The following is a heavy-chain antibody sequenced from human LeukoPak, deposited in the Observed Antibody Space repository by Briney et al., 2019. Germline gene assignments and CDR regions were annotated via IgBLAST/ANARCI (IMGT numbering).Heavy chain of an antibody. Sequence: ASVKVSCKASGYSFTNYVIISWVRQAPGQGLEWMGWISAYNGNTEYVQNLQGRVTMTTDTPTSTAYMELRSLRFDDTAVYYRARGMGYNYYYMDVWGKGTTVTVSS. D-gene: IGHD2-8*01. CDR1: GYSFTNYV. J-gene: IGHJ6*03. CDR2: ISAYNGNT. CDR3: ARGMGYNYYYMDV. V-gene: IGHV1-18*01.